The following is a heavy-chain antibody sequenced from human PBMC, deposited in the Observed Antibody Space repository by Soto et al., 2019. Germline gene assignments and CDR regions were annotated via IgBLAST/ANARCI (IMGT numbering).Heavy chain of an antibody. CDR2: IKSKTDGGTT. CDR1: GFTFSNAW. V-gene: IGHV3-15*01. D-gene: IGHD2-15*01. Sequence: SGGSLRLSCAASGFTFSNAWMSWVRQAPGKGLEWVGRIKSKTDGGTTDYAAPVKGRFTISRDDSKNTLYLQMNSLKTEDTAVYYCTTGRMVVVAATHAFDIWGQGTMVTV. J-gene: IGHJ3*02. CDR3: TTGRMVVVAATHAFDI.